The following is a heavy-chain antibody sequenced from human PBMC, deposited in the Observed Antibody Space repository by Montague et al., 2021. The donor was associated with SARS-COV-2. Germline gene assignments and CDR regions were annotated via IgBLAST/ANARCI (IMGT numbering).Heavy chain of an antibody. CDR2: ISGGDTT. D-gene: IGHD3-16*01. Sequence: SLRLSCAASGLTVSANYMNWVRQAPGKGLEWVSVISGGDTTYYADSVKGRFTISRHTSRNTLFLEMNSLTAEDTAVYYCARDVGAHSGRPGAFDIWGQGTLVTVAS. CDR1: GLTVSANY. V-gene: IGHV3-53*04. J-gene: IGHJ3*02. CDR3: ARDVGAHSGRPGAFDI.